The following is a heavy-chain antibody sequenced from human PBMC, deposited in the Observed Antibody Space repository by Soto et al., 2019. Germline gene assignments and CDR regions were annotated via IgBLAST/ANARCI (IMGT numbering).Heavy chain of an antibody. D-gene: IGHD3-3*01. CDR3: ARDLNTYYDFWSGYYDY. CDR1: GFTFSSYS. V-gene: IGHV3-21*01. CDR2: ISSSSSYI. Sequence: EVQLVESGGGLVKPGGSLRLSCAASGFTFSSYSMNWVRQAPGKGLVWVSSISSSSSYIYYADSVKGRFTISRDNAKNSLYLQMNSLRAEDTAVYYCARDLNTYYDFWSGYYDYWGQGTLVTVSS. J-gene: IGHJ4*02.